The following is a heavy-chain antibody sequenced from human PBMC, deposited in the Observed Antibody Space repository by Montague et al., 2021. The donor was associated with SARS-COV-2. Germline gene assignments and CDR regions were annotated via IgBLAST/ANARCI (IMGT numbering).Heavy chain of an antibody. CDR1: GGSISSPSYY. J-gene: IGHJ4*02. Sequence: TLSLTCTVSGGSISSPSYYWSWIRQPAGKGLEWIGRIYTSGTTNYNPSLKSRVTISVDTSKNQFSLKLTSVTAADTAVYYCARFTAVTSSLDFWGQGTLVPVSS. CDR2: IYTSGTT. V-gene: IGHV4-61*02. D-gene: IGHD4-17*01. CDR3: ARFTAVTSSLDF.